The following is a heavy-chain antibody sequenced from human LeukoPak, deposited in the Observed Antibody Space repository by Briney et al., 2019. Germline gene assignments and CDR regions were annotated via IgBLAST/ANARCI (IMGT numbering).Heavy chain of an antibody. Sequence: PSETLSLTCTVSGGSISSSSYYWGWIRQPPGKGLEWIGSIYYSGSTYYNPSLKSRVTISVDTSKNQFSLKLSSVTAADTAVYYCARGGLGSQFDYWAQGTLVTVSS. J-gene: IGHJ4*02. CDR1: GGSISSSSYY. V-gene: IGHV4-39*07. CDR2: IYYSGST. CDR3: ARGGLGSQFDY. D-gene: IGHD3-10*01.